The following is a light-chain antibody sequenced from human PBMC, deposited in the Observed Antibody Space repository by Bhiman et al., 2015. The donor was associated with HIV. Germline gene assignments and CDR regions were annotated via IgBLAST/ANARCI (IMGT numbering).Light chain of an antibody. CDR1: SSNIGAGYD. Sequence: QSVLTQPPSVSGAPGQRVTISCTGSSSNIGAGYDVHWYQQLPGTAPELLIYGNSNRPSGVPDRFSGSRSGTSASLDISGLQPGDEGLYICAAWDDSPSGLTWVFGGGTYVTVL. CDR2: GNS. CDR3: AAWDDSPSGLTWV. V-gene: IGLV1-40*01. J-gene: IGLJ3*02.